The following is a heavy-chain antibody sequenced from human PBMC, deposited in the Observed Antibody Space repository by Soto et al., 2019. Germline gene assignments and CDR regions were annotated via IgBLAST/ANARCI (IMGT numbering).Heavy chain of an antibody. D-gene: IGHD6-25*01. Sequence: PGGSLRLSCAASGFTFSSYWMHWVRQAPGKGLVWVSRINSDGSSTSYADSVKGRFTISRDNAKNTLYLQMNSLRAEDTAVYYCARDGGQRPYYYYGMDVWGQGTTVTVSS. J-gene: IGHJ6*02. CDR2: INSDGSST. V-gene: IGHV3-74*01. CDR1: GFTFSSYW. CDR3: ARDGGQRPYYYYGMDV.